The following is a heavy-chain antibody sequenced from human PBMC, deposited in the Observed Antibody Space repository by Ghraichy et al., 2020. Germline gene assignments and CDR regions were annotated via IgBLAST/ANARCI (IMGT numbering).Heavy chain of an antibody. CDR3: ARIYCSSTSCYKYFDY. V-gene: IGHV3-48*03. CDR2: ISSSGSSI. J-gene: IGHJ4*02. Sequence: VGSLRLSCAASGFTFNIYEMNWVRQAPGKGLEWVSYISSSGSSIYYADSVKGRFTISRDNAKNSLYLQMNSLRAEDTAVYYCARIYCSSTSCYKYFDYWGQGTLVTVSS. D-gene: IGHD2-2*02. CDR1: GFTFNIYE.